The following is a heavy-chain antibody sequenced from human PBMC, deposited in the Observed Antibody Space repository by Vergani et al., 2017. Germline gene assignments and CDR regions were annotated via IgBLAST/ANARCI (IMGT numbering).Heavy chain of an antibody. CDR1: GFSLSNARMG. CDR3: ARTGGRSYYYDSSGYYLPDY. D-gene: IGHD3-22*01. J-gene: IGHJ4*02. Sequence: QVTLKESGPVLVKPTETLTLTCAVSGFSLSNARMGVSWIRQPPGKALEWLAHIFSNDEKSYSTSLKSRLTLSKDTSKSQVVLTMTNMDPVDTATYYCARTGGRSYYYDSSGYYLPDYWGQGTLVTVSS. CDR2: IFSNDEK. V-gene: IGHV2-26*01.